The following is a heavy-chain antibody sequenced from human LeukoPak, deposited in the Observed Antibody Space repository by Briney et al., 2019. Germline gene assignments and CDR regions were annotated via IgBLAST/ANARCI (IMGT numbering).Heavy chain of an antibody. D-gene: IGHD2-21*02. J-gene: IGHJ4*02. CDR2: MYTGGGR. CDR3: TRGQSYCGADCYSD. Sequence: GGSLRLSCAASGFTFSDYYMSWIRQPPGKGLEWVSVMYTGGGRYYGDSVKGRFTISRDNSKNTVFLQMNSLRVEDTALYYCTRGQSYCGADCYSDWGQGTLVTVSS. V-gene: IGHV3-66*01. CDR1: GFTFSDYY.